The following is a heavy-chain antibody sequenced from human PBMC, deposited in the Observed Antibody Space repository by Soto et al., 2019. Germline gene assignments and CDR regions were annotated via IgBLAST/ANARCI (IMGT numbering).Heavy chain of an antibody. D-gene: IGHD1-26*01. V-gene: IGHV1-2*02. CDR2: INPNSGGT. Sequence: QVRLVQSGADVKKPGASVKVSCKASGYTFTAYYVHWVRQAPGQGLEWMGWINPNSGGTNFAQKFQGRVTMARDTSTSTTYLELSRLRSDDTAVYYCARDLEDASPSFYCHFWGQGTLVTVSS. CDR3: ARDLEDASPSFYCHF. J-gene: IGHJ4*02. CDR1: GYTFTAYY.